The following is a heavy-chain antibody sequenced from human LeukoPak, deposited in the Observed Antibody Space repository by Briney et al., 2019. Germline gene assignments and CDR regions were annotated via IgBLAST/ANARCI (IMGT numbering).Heavy chain of an antibody. CDR3: ARAYHSSGWYNYLAY. D-gene: IGHD6-19*01. CDR1: GGSFSGYY. CDR2: INHSGST. Sequence: SETLSLTCAVYGGSFSGYYWSWIRQPPGKGLEGIGEINHSGSTNSNPSLKSRVTISVDTSKNQFSLKLSSVTAADTAVYYCARAYHSSGWYNYLAYWGQGTLVTVSS. J-gene: IGHJ4*02. V-gene: IGHV4-34*01.